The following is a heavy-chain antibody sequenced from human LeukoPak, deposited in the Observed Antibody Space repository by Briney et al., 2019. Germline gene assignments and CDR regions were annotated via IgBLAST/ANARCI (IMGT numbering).Heavy chain of an antibody. D-gene: IGHD2-21*02. J-gene: IGHJ4*02. V-gene: IGHV4-59*01. Sequence: SETLSLTCTVSGGSISSYYWSWIRRPPGKGLEWIGYIYYSGSTNYNPSLKSRVTISVDTSKNQFSLKLSSVTAADTAVYYCASSSVDAYCGGDCYLPFDYWGQGTLVTVSS. CDR2: IYYSGST. CDR1: GGSISSYY. CDR3: ASSSVDAYCGGDCYLPFDY.